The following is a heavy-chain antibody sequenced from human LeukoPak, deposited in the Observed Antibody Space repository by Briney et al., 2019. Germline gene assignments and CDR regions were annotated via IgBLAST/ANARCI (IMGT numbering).Heavy chain of an antibody. CDR1: GGSFSAYY. Sequence: SETLSLTCAVSGGSFSAYYWTWTRQPPGKGLEWIGEINHSGSANYNPSLKSRATISLDTSKNQFSLKLSSVTAADTAVYYCARGQGTVTTHWGQGTLVTVSS. V-gene: IGHV4-34*01. D-gene: IGHD4-17*01. J-gene: IGHJ4*02. CDR3: ARGQGTVTTH. CDR2: INHSGSA.